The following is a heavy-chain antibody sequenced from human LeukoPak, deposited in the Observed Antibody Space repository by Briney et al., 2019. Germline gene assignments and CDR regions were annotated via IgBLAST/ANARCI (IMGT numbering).Heavy chain of an antibody. CDR3: ARDCSGGRCYGAFDI. CDR2: VSPIYGTS. D-gene: IGHD2-15*01. CDR1: GGTFGRYA. V-gene: IGHV1-69*13. Sequence: SVKVSFKASGGTFGRYAITWVRQAPGQRLEWMGGVSPIYGTSDYAQRFQGRVTISADESTSTAFLEVRSLRSEDTAVYYCARDCSGGRCYGAFDIWGQGTLVIVSS. J-gene: IGHJ3*02.